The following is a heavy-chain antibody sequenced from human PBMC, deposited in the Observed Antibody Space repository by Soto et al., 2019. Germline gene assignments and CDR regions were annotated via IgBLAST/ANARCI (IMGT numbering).Heavy chain of an antibody. Sequence: QVQLQESGPGLVKPSETLSLTCTVSGGSISSYYWSWIRQPPGKGLEWIGYIYYSGSTNYNPSLKSRVTLSVDTSKNQFALKLSSVTAADTAVYYCARGDDYGDYAWFDPWGQGTLVTVSS. J-gene: IGHJ5*02. V-gene: IGHV4-59*01. CDR2: IYYSGST. CDR1: GGSISSYY. D-gene: IGHD4-17*01. CDR3: ARGDDYGDYAWFDP.